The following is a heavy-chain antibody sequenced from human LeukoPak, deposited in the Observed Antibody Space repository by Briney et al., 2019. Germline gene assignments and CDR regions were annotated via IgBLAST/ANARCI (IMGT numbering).Heavy chain of an antibody. V-gene: IGHV4-38-2*02. CDR1: GYSISSGYY. CDR2: IYHSGRS. CDR3: ARDAAEYYDFWSGLGLMGYYYYYYYMDV. Sequence: KPSETQSLTCSVSGYSISSGYYWDWIRQPPGKGLEWIASIYHSGRSYYNPSLKSRVTISVDTSKNQFSLRLSSVTAADTAVYYCARDAAEYYDFWSGLGLMGYYYYYYYMDVWGKGTTVTVSS. D-gene: IGHD3-3*01. J-gene: IGHJ6*03.